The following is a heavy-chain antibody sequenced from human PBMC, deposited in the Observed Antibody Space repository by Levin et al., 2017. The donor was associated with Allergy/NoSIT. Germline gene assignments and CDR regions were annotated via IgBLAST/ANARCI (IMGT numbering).Heavy chain of an antibody. CDR3: AREGSSTSCPDY. CDR2: IYYSGST. Sequence: PSETLSLTCTVSGGSISSYYWSWIRQPPGKGLEWIGYIYYSGSTNYNPSLKSRVTISVDTSKNQFSLKLSSVTAADTAVYYCAREGSSTSCPDYWGQGTLVTVSS. CDR1: GGSISSYY. J-gene: IGHJ4*02. D-gene: IGHD2-2*01. V-gene: IGHV4-59*01.